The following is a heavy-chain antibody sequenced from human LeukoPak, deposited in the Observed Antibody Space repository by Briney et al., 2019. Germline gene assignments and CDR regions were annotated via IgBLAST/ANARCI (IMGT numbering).Heavy chain of an antibody. CDR3: ARAENYYYYMDV. V-gene: IGHV4-39*01. CDR2: IYYSGST. Sequence: SSETLSLTCTVSGGSISSSSYYWGWIRQPPGKGLEWIGSIYYSGSTYYNPSLKSRVTISVDTSKNQFSLKLSPVTAADTAVYYCARAENYYYYMDVWGKGTTVTVSS. J-gene: IGHJ6*03. CDR1: GGSISSSSYY.